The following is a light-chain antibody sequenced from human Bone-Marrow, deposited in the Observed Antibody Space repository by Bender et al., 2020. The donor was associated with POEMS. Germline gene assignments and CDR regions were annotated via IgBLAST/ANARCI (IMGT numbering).Light chain of an antibody. CDR1: NIGGRS. J-gene: IGLJ3*02. V-gene: IGLV3-21*02. CDR2: DDR. Sequence: SYVLTQSPSVSVAPGQTARITCGGNNIGGRSVHWYQQKAGQAPMLVIYDDRDRPSGIPERFSGSNSGNTAALTINRVEAGDEADYYCQVWESSSDHWVFGGGNKLTVL. CDR3: QVWESSSDHWV.